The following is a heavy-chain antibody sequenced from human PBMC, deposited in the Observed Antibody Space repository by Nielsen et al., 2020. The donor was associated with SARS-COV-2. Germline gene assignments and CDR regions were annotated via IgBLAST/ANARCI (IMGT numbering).Heavy chain of an antibody. V-gene: IGHV3-30*04. CDR2: ISYDGSNK. J-gene: IGHJ4*02. D-gene: IGHD3-22*01. Sequence: GGSLRLSCAASGFTFSSYAMHWVRQAPGKGLEWVAVISYDGSNKYYADSVKGRFTISRDNSKNTLYLQMNSLRAEDTAVYYCASGPSNYDSSGYNPFFDDYWGQGTLVTVSS. CDR1: GFTFSSYA. CDR3: ASGPSNYDSSGYNPFFDDY.